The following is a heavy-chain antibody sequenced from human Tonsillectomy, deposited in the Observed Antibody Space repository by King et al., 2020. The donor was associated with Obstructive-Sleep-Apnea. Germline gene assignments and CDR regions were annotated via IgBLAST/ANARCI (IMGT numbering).Heavy chain of an antibody. D-gene: IGHD3-10*01. J-gene: IGHJ5*02. CDR2: IYHSGST. V-gene: IGHV4-4*02. CDR1: GGSISSSNW. Sequence: VQLQESGPGLVKPSGTLSLTYAVSGGSISSSNWWSWVRQPPGKGLEWIGEIYHSGSTNYNPSLKSRVTISVDKSKNQFSLKLSSVTAADTAVYYCARDLGGVLWFGPPTRYSWFDPGGQGTLVPVSS. CDR3: ARDLGGVLWFGPPTRYSWFDP.